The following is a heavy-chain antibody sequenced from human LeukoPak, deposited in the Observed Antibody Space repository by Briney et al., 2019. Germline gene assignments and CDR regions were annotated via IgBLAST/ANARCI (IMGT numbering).Heavy chain of an antibody. Sequence: PSETLSLTCTVSGGSISSYYWSWIRQPAGKGLEWIGRLHTSGSTNYNPSLKSRLTISVDTSKNQFSLKLSSVTAADTAVYYCASRVVPAATFDYWGQGTLVTVSS. D-gene: IGHD2-2*01. CDR2: LHTSGST. V-gene: IGHV4-4*07. CDR3: ASRVVPAATFDY. J-gene: IGHJ4*02. CDR1: GGSISSYY.